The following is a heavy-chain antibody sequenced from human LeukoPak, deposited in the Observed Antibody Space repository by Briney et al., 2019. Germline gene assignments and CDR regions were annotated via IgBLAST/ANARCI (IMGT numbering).Heavy chain of an antibody. CDR1: GFTSSIYW. D-gene: IGHD2-15*01. CDR2: IKQDGSEK. Sequence: GGSLRLSCEVSGFTSSIYWMSWLRQAPGKGLEWVANIKQDGSEKYYVDSVKGRFSISRDNAKNSLYLQMNSLRVEDTAVYYCARKGCGSGRCHDASDVWGQGTMVTVSS. V-gene: IGHV3-7*05. CDR3: ARKGCGSGRCHDASDV. J-gene: IGHJ3*01.